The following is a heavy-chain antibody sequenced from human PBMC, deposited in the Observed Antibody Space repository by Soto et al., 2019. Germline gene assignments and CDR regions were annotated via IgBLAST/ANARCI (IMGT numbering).Heavy chain of an antibody. CDR1: GYTFTSYG. V-gene: IGHV1-18*01. CDR2: ISAYNGNT. J-gene: IGHJ1*01. CDR3: ARGTVVRGVIPWGDDYFQH. D-gene: IGHD3-10*01. Sequence: QVQLVQSGAEVKKPGASVKVSCKASGYTFTSYGISWVRQAPGQGLEWMGWISAYNGNTNYAQKLQDRVTMTTDTSTSTAYMELRSLRSDDTAVYYCARGTVVRGVIPWGDDYFQHWGQGTLVTVSS.